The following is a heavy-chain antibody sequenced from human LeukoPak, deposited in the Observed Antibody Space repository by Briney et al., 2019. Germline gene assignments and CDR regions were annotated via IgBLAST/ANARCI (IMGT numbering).Heavy chain of an antibody. J-gene: IGHJ5*02. CDR2: IYTSGST. CDR1: GGSISSGSYY. CDR3: ARDPLGATTWFDP. V-gene: IGHV4-61*02. Sequence: PSETLSLTCTVSGGSISSGSYYWSWIRQPAGKGLEWIGRIYTSGSTNYNPSLKSRVTISVDTSKNQFSLKLSSVTAADTAVYYCARDPLGATTWFDPWGQGTLVTVSS. D-gene: IGHD1-26*01.